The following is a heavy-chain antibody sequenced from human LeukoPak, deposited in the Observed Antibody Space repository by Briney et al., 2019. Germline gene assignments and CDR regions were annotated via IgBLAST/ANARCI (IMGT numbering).Heavy chain of an antibody. CDR2: MKQDGREK. V-gene: IGHV3-7*01. CDR1: GFTFSNAW. D-gene: IGHD3-10*01. CDR3: ARGAGVFDY. J-gene: IGHJ4*02. Sequence: GGSLRLSCAASGFTFSNAWMTWVRQAPGKGLEWVANMKQDGREKWYVDSVKGRFTISRDNAKNSLYLQMNSLRAEDTAVYYCARGAGVFDYWGQGTLVTVSS.